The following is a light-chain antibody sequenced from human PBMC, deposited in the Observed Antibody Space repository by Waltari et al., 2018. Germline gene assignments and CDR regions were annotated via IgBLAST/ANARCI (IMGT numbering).Light chain of an antibody. V-gene: IGLV3-19*01. J-gene: IGLJ2*01. CDR1: SPRTYY. CDR2: GKN. CDR3: HSRDSSGDVI. Sequence: SSELTQDPAVSVALGQTVRITCQGDSPRTYYVSWFHQKPGQAPALFIYGKNNRPSGIPDRFSASSSGRTASLTIIGAQAEDEADYYCHSRDSSGDVIIGGGTKLTVV.